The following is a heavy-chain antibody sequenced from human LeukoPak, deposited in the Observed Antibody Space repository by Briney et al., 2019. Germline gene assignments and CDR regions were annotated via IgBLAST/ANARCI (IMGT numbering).Heavy chain of an antibody. D-gene: IGHD2-2*01. Sequence: GGSLRLSCTASGFTFGDYAMSWVRQAPGKGLEWVGFIRSKAYGGTTEYAASVKGRFTISRDDSKSIAYPQMNSLKTEDTAVYYCTRGPQDIVVVPAADDYWGQGTLVTVSS. CDR1: GFTFGDYA. V-gene: IGHV3-49*04. CDR3: TRGPQDIVVVPAADDY. CDR2: IRSKAYGGTT. J-gene: IGHJ4*02.